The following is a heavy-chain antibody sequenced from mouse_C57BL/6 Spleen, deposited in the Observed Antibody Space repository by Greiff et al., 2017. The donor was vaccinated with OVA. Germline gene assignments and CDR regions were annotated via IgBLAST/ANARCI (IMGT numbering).Heavy chain of an antibody. CDR2: IYPGSGNT. Sequence: QVQLQQSGPELVRPGASVKLSCKASGYTFTDYYINWVKQRPGQGLEWIAKIYPGSGNTYYNEKFKGKATLTAEKASSTAYMQLSSLASEVSAVYFGARGPTGFDYWGQGTTLTSSS. CDR1: GYTFTDYY. V-gene: IGHV1-76*01. J-gene: IGHJ2*01. CDR3: ARGPTGFDY.